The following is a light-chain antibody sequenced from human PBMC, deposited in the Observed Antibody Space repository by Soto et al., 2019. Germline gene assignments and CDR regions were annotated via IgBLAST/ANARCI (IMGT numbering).Light chain of an antibody. CDR2: GVS. V-gene: IGKV3-15*01. CDR3: HQYFTWPLT. J-gene: IGKJ4*02. Sequence: EIVMTQSPATLSVSPGERVTLSCRASQSINKDLAWYQQKAGQTPRLLIYGVSTRAYGTPARFSGSGSGTDFALTINSLQSDDLAVYYCHQYFTWPLTFGGGTKVEI. CDR1: QSINKD.